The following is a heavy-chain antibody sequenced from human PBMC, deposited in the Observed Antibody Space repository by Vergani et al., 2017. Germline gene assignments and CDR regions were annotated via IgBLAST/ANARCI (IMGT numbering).Heavy chain of an antibody. V-gene: IGHV3-48*01. J-gene: IGHJ4*02. CDR2: ISSSSSTI. CDR1: GFTFSSYS. CDR3: AKDMYRAPGYYFDY. Sequence: EVQLVESGGGLVQPGGSLRLSCAASGFTFSSYSMNWVRQAPGKGLEWGSYISSSSSTIYYADSVKGRFTISRDNAKNSLYLQMNSLRAEDTALYYCAKDMYRAPGYYFDYWGQGTLVTVSS. D-gene: IGHD1-14*01.